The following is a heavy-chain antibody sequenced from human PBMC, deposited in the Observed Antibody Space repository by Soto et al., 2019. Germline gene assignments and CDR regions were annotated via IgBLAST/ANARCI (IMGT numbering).Heavy chain of an antibody. D-gene: IGHD1-26*01. CDR1: GGYISSYY. CDR3: ARHGLGLDY. CDR2: IHYSGST. V-gene: IGHV4-59*08. Sequence: SETLSLTCTVSGGYISSYYWSWIRQPPGKGLEWIAYIHYSGSTDYNPSLKSRVTISLDKSKNQFSLKLTSVTAADTAVYHCARHGLGLDYWGQGTLVTVSS. J-gene: IGHJ4*02.